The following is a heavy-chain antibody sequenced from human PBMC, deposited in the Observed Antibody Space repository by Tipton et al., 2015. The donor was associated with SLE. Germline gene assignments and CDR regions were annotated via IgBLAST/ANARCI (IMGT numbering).Heavy chain of an antibody. CDR2: IYYSGST. CDR3: ARVAAGTGYFDY. J-gene: IGHJ4*02. V-gene: IGHV4-59*01. CDR1: GGSISSYY. Sequence: TLSLTCTVSGGSISSYYWSWIRQPPGKGLEGIGYIYYSGSTNYNPSLKSRVTISVDTSKNQFSLKLSAVTAADTAVYYCARVAAGTGYFDYWGQGTLVTVSS. D-gene: IGHD6-13*01.